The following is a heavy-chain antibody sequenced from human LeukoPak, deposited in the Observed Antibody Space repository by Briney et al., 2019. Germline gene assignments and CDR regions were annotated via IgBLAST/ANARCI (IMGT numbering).Heavy chain of an antibody. J-gene: IGHJ5*02. V-gene: IGHV1-69*05. CDR1: GGTFSSYA. Sequence: SVKVSCKASGGTFSSYAISWVRQAPGQGLEWMGGIIPIFGTANYAQKFQGRVTMTRDMSTSTVYMELSSLRSEDTAVYYCARDGSLNWFDPWGQGTLVTVSS. CDR2: IIPIFGTA. CDR3: ARDGSLNWFDP.